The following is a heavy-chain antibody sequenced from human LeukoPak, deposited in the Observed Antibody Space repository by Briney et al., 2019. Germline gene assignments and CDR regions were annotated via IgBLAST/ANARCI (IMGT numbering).Heavy chain of an antibody. J-gene: IGHJ4*02. Sequence: AVKVSCKASRGTISKYSSSWVRQPTGQGREWMGRIIPILNITHYAQKFQDRLTIAADKSTITAYMELSSLRSEDAAMYYCARDEDRAREIDYWGQGTLVTVSS. CDR3: ARDEDRAREIDY. CDR1: RGTISKYS. V-gene: IGHV1-69*04. D-gene: IGHD5-18*01. CDR2: IIPILNIT.